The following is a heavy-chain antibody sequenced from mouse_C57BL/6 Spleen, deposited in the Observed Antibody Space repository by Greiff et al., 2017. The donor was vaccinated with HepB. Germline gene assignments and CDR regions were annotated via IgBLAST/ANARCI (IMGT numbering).Heavy chain of an antibody. D-gene: IGHD1-1*01. V-gene: IGHV14-3*01. J-gene: IGHJ3*01. CDR1: GFNIKNTY. CDR2: IDPANGNT. CDR3: ARSYYGSSYGFAY. Sequence: VQLKQSVAELVRPGASVKLSCTASGFNIKNTYMHWVKQRPEQGLEWIGRIDPANGNTKYAPKFQGKATITADTSSNTAYLQLSSLTSEDTAIYYCARSYYGSSYGFAYWGQGTLVTVSA.